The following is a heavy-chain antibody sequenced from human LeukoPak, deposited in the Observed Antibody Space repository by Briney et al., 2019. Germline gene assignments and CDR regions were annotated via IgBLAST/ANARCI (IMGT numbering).Heavy chain of an antibody. Sequence: GGSLRLSCAASGFTFSDSWMDWVRQAPGKGLEWVANIKPDGSEIYYVDSVKGRFAISRDNAKNSPYLQMNSLRAEDTAVYFCSHTLDSWGQGTLVTVSS. D-gene: IGHD2/OR15-2a*01. CDR2: IKPDGSEI. V-gene: IGHV3-7*02. CDR1: GFTFSDSW. CDR3: SHTLDS. J-gene: IGHJ4*02.